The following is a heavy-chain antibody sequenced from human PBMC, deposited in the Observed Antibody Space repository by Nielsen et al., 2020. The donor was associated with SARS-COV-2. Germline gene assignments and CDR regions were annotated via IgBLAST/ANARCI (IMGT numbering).Heavy chain of an antibody. D-gene: IGHD2-15*01. J-gene: IGHJ6*02. Sequence: SVKVSCKSSGGTLSKYAIKWVRQAPGQGLEWMGGIIPIFGTTNYAQRFQDRVTITADESTSTAYMELSSLRSEDTAVYYCAREGCSGGSCPMDVWGQGTTVTVSS. V-gene: IGHV1-69*13. CDR3: AREGCSGGSCPMDV. CDR1: GGTLSKYA. CDR2: IIPIFGTT.